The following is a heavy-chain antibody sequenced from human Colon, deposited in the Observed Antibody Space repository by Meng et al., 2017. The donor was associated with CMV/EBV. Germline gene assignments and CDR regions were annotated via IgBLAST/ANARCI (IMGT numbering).Heavy chain of an antibody. Sequence: KASGYHFTGYYIHWVRQAPGQGLEWMGRIDPTNGGTSYAQAFQGRVTMTRDTSISTAYMELRRLRSDDTAMYYCARSYYYDRNGYFYYWGQGTLVTVSS. D-gene: IGHD3-22*01. V-gene: IGHV1-2*06. CDR1: GYHFTGYY. CDR2: IDPTNGGT. J-gene: IGHJ4*02. CDR3: ARSYYYDRNGYFYY.